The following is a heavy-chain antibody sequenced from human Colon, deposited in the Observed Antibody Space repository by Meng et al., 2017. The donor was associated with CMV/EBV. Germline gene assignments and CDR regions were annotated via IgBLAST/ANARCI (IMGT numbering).Heavy chain of an antibody. Sequence: GGSLRLSCATSGFIFGDHNINWVRQAPGKGLEWVSSISSSGTYIYYADSVKGRFTISRDNAKDSVDLLMTSLRAEDTAVYYCTRTFRYYFDFWGQGTLVTVSS. CDR2: ISSSGTYI. CDR3: TRTFRYYFDF. J-gene: IGHJ4*02. V-gene: IGHV3-21*01. D-gene: IGHD2/OR15-2a*01. CDR1: GFIFGDHN.